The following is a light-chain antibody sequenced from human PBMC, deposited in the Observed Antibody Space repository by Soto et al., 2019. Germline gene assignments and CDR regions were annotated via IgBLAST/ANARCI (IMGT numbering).Light chain of an antibody. CDR3: QQFNSSPWT. V-gene: IGKV1-9*01. J-gene: IGKJ1*01. CDR2: AAY. CDR1: QGISNL. Sequence: DIQLTQSPSFLHASVGDRVTITCRASQGISNLLAWYQQKPGRAPRLLIYAAYKVPGGVPSRFSGSGSGTEFTLTISSLQSEDFATYYCQQFNSSPWTFGQGTKVEI.